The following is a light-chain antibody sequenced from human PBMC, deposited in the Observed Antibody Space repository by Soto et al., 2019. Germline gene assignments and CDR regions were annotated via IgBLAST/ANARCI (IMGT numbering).Light chain of an antibody. CDR1: QSVMRRF. CDR3: LQYDSSRT. V-gene: IGKV3-20*01. J-gene: IGKJ1*01. Sequence: EIVLSQSPGTLSLSPGERATLSCRASQSVMRRFLAWYQQKPGQAPRLLIYGTSSRAAGIPDRFSGSGSGTDFTLTISRLEPEDYAVYYCLQYDSSRTFGQGTKLEMK. CDR2: GTS.